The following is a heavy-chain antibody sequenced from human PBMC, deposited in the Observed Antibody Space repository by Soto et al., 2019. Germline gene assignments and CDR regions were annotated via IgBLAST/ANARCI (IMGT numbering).Heavy chain of an antibody. CDR3: VRARGYYGMDV. V-gene: IGHV3-7*03. CDR2: IKPDGSEE. CDR1: GFTFSNFW. Sequence: EVQLVESGGGLVQPGGSLRLSCASSGFTFSNFWMNWVRQAPGKGLEWVANIKPDGSEEYYVDSVRGRFAISRDNVKNSLYLQMNSLRAEDTAVYYCVRARGYYGMDVWGQGTAVTVSS. J-gene: IGHJ6*02.